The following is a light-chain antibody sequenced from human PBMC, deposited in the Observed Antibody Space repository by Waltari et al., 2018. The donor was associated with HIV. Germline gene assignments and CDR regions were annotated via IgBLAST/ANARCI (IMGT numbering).Light chain of an antibody. CDR2: SIN. J-gene: IGLJ2*01. Sequence: QSIQTQPPSASGTPGQRVTISCSGSRSHTGSNDLNWYQQLPGTAPKLLIYSINERASGVPDRFSGSKSGTSASLAISGLQSEDEADYHCAAWDDSLNGVVFGGGTKLTVL. CDR1: RSHTGSND. CDR3: AAWDDSLNGVV. V-gene: IGLV1-44*01.